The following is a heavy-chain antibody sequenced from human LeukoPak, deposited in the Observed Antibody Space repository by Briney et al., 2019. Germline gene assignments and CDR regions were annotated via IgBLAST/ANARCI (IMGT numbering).Heavy chain of an antibody. D-gene: IGHD6-13*01. J-gene: IGHJ5*02. CDR1: GYNFTSYW. CDR2: IDPSDSYT. CDR3: ARQERGIAAAAWFDP. Sequence: GESLKISCKGSGYNFTSYWISWVRQMPGKGLEWMGRIDPSDSYTNYSPSFQGHVTISADKSISTAYLQWSSLKASDTAMYYCARQERGIAAAAWFDPWGQGTLVTVSS. V-gene: IGHV5-10-1*01.